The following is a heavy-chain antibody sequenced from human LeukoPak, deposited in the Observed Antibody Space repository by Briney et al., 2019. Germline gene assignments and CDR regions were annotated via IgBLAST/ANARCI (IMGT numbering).Heavy chain of an antibody. D-gene: IGHD1-1*01. J-gene: IGHJ3*02. CDR2: ISGSDGST. Sequence: GGSLRLSCAASGFTFSSYAMSWLRQAPGKGLEWVTGISGSDGSTYYADSVKGRFTISRDNSKNTLYLQMNSLRAEDTAVYYCARDRPPPTSPPDGFDIWGQGTMVTVSS. V-gene: IGHV3-23*01. CDR3: ARDRPPPTSPPDGFDI. CDR1: GFTFSSYA.